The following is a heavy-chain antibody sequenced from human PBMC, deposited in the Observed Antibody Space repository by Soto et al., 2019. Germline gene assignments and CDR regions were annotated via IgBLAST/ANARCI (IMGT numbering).Heavy chain of an antibody. CDR3: TKVLGYCTSSSCSRDYYYYYGMDV. CDR2: IIPIFGTA. CDR1: GGTFSSYA. D-gene: IGHD2-2*01. V-gene: IGHV1-69*01. Sequence: QVQLVQSGAEVKKPGSSVKVSCKASGGTFSSYAISWVRQAPGQGLEWMGGIIPIFGTANYAQKFQGRVTITADESTSTAYMELSSLRSEDTAVYYCTKVLGYCTSSSCSRDYYYYYGMDVWGQGATVTVSS. J-gene: IGHJ6*02.